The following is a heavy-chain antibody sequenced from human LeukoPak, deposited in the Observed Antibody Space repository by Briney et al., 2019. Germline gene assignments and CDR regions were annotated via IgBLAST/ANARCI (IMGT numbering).Heavy chain of an antibody. CDR3: ARAGGSSWLRWIDY. CDR2: ISHSGTT. V-gene: IGHV4-39*07. D-gene: IGHD6-13*01. CDR1: GASISSSRYY. Sequence: SETLSLTCTVSGASISSSRYYWGWIRQPPGKGLEWIGSISHSGTTYYNPSLKSRGSISVDTSRNQFSLKLSSVTAADTAVYYCARAGGSSWLRWIDYWGQGTLVTVSS. J-gene: IGHJ4*02.